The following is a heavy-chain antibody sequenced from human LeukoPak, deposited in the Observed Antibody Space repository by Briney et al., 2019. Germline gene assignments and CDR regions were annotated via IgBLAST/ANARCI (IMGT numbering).Heavy chain of an antibody. CDR1: GFTFSSYA. CDR3: ARDAATCSSDSCGDNWFDP. Sequence: GGSLRLSCAASGFTFSSYAMHWVRQAPGKGLEYVSAISSNGGSTYYANSVKGRFTISRGNSKNTLYLQMGSLRAEDMAVYYCARDAATCSSDSCGDNWFDPWGQGTLVTVSS. CDR2: ISSNGGST. V-gene: IGHV3-64*01. D-gene: IGHD2-15*01. J-gene: IGHJ5*02.